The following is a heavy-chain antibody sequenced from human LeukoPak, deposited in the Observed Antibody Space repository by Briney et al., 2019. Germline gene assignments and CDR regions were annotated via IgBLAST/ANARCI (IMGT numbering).Heavy chain of an antibody. CDR3: ASTVVRYCSGGSCYATPLYYFDY. D-gene: IGHD2-15*01. CDR2: IKQDGSEK. CDR1: GFTFSGYW. Sequence: GGSLRLSCAASGFTFSGYWMSWVRQAPGKGLEWVANIKQDGSEKYYVDSVKGRFTISRDNAKNSLYLQMNSLRAEDTAVYYCASTVVRYCSGGSCYATPLYYFDYWGQGTLVTVSS. V-gene: IGHV3-7*01. J-gene: IGHJ4*02.